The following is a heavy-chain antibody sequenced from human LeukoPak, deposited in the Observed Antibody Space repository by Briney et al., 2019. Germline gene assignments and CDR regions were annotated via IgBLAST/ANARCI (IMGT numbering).Heavy chain of an antibody. CDR1: GFTFSRDW. CDR2: IKQDGSEK. Sequence: PGXSLRLSCAASGFTFSRDWMSWVGQAPGKGVEWVANIKQDGSEKYYVDSVKGRFTISRDNAKKSMYLQMNRLRAEDTAVYYCARDTYGSGSYDYWGQGTLVTVSS. D-gene: IGHD3-10*01. CDR3: ARDTYGSGSYDY. V-gene: IGHV3-7*01. J-gene: IGHJ4*02.